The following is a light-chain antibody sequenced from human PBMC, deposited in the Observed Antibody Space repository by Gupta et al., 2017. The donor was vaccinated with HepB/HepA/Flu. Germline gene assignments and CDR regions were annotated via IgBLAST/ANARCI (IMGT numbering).Light chain of an antibody. CDR2: GAS. CDR3: QQYNNRPQT. Sequence: EIVMTQSPATLSVSPGERATLSCRASQSVSSNLAWYQQKPGQAPRLLIYGASTRATGIPARFSGSGPGTEFTLTISSLQSEDFAVYYCQQYNNRPQTFGQGTKVEIK. V-gene: IGKV3-15*01. J-gene: IGKJ1*01. CDR1: QSVSSN.